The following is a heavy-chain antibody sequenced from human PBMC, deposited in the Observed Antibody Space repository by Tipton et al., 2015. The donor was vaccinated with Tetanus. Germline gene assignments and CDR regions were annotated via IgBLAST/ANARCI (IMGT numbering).Heavy chain of an antibody. J-gene: IGHJ4*02. CDR2: ITYSRAT. CDR1: GASLSTSH. D-gene: IGHD6-13*01. V-gene: IGHV4-59*01. CDR3: AGVTAQRTELYFDH. Sequence: TLSLTCSVSGASLSTSHWAWIRQPPGKGLERIGKITYSRATNYNASLRSRVSMSLDTSTNQFSLRLTSATTADTAVYFCAGVTAQRTELYFDHWGQGTLVTVSS.